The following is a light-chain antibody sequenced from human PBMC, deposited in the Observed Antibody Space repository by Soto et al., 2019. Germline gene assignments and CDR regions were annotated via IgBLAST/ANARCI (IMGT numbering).Light chain of an antibody. V-gene: IGKV1-5*03. CDR2: KAS. Sequence: DIQMTQSPSTLSSSVGDRVTITFRASQSISSWLAWYQQKPGKAPKLLINKASSLESGVPSRFSGSGSGTEFTLTISSVQPDDFATYYCQQYKSYPLTFGGGTKVDIK. CDR3: QQYKSYPLT. J-gene: IGKJ4*01. CDR1: QSISSW.